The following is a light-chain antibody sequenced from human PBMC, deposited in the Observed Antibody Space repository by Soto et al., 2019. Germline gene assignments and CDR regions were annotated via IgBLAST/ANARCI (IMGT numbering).Light chain of an antibody. J-gene: IGLJ1*01. CDR2: EVT. Sequence: QSVLTHPASVSGSPGQSITISCAGTSSDIGGHHFVSWYQQQSGKAPKLVIYEVTDRPSGVSDRFSGSKSGNTASLTISGLQPEDEADYYCRSYTSSSLYVFGTGPKVTVL. CDR3: RSYTSSSLYV. CDR1: SSDIGGHHF. V-gene: IGLV2-14*01.